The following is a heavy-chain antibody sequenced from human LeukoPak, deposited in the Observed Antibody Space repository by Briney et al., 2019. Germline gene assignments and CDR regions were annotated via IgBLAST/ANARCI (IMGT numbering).Heavy chain of an antibody. CDR2: IYYSGST. V-gene: IGHV4-59*12. Sequence: MPSETLSLTCTVSGGSISSYYWSWIRQPPGKGLEWIGYIYYSGSTNYNPSLKSRVTISVDTSKNQFSLKLSSVTAADTAVYYCARDGRYGSGSYFRRNYGMDVWGQGTTVTVSS. CDR1: GGSISSYY. D-gene: IGHD3-10*01. J-gene: IGHJ6*02. CDR3: ARDGRYGSGSYFRRNYGMDV.